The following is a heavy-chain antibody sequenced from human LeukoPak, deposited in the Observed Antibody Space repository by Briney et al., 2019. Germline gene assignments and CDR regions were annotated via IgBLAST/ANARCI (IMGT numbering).Heavy chain of an antibody. V-gene: IGHV4-61*01. CDR3: TRTASTGGY. D-gene: IGHD2-2*01. CDR1: GGSVSGGNYY. CDR2: IHYSGST. J-gene: IGHJ4*02. Sequence: SETLSLTCTVSGGSVSGGNYYCSWIRQSPGKGLEWIGYIHYSGSTVYNPSLKSRVTMSMDTSKNQFSLNLSSATAADTAVYYCTRTASTGGYWGQGTLVTVSS.